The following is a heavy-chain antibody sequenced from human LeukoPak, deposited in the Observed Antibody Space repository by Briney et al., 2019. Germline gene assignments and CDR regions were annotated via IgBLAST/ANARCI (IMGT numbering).Heavy chain of an antibody. Sequence: ASVKVSCKASGGTFHTYGVSWVRQAPGQGLDWMGGIIPIFETTNYAQKFQGRVTMTRDMSTSTVYMELSSLRSEDTAVYYCARRYYDSSGWDAFDIWGQGTMVTVSS. V-gene: IGHV1-69*05. CDR3: ARRYYDSSGWDAFDI. J-gene: IGHJ3*02. D-gene: IGHD3-22*01. CDR1: GGTFHTYG. CDR2: IIPIFETT.